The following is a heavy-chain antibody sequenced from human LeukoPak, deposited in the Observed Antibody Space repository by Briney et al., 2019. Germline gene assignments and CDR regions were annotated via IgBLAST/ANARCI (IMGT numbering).Heavy chain of an antibody. CDR2: ISSSSSYI. V-gene: IGHV3-21*01. J-gene: IGHJ6*02. CDR3: ARVRFYDSLDYYYGMDV. Sequence: PGGSLRLSCAASGFTFSSYSMNWVRQAPGKGLEWVSSISSSSSYIYYADSVKGRFTISRDNAKNSLYLQMNSLRAEDTAVYYCARVRFYDSLDYYYGMDVWGQGTTVTVSS. CDR1: GFTFSSYS. D-gene: IGHD3-22*01.